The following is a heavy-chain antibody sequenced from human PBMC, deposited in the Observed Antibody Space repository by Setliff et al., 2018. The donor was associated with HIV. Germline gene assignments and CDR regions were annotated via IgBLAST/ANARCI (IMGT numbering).Heavy chain of an antibody. CDR1: GYTFSTYG. J-gene: IGHJ4*02. Sequence: ASVKVSCKASGYTFSTYGLTWVRQAPGQGLEWMGIVIPSTGDTNYAQNFQGRVTMTRDTSTNTVYMDLSSLKSEDTAVYYCVREARGGYFDYWGQGTLVTVSS. D-gene: IGHD2-15*01. CDR3: VREARGGYFDY. CDR2: VIPSTGDT. V-gene: IGHV1-46*01.